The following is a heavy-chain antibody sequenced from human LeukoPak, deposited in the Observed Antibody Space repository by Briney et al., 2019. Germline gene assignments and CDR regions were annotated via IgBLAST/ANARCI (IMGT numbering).Heavy chain of an antibody. CDR1: GFTFSSYA. Sequence: GGSLRLSCAASGFTFSSYAVSWVRQAPGKGLEWVSAISGSGGSTYYADSVKGRFTISRDNSKDTLYLQMNSLRAEDTAVYYCAKDGDYYDSSGYPVGLDYWGQGTLVTVSS. D-gene: IGHD3-22*01. CDR2: ISGSGGST. J-gene: IGHJ4*02. CDR3: AKDGDYYDSSGYPVGLDY. V-gene: IGHV3-23*01.